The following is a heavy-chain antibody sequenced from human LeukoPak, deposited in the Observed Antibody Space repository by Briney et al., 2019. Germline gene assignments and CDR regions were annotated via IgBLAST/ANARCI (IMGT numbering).Heavy chain of an antibody. D-gene: IGHD1-1*01. CDR2: IFHSGST. J-gene: IGHJ4*02. V-gene: IGHV4-38-2*01. Sequence: PSETLSLTCAVSGYSISSGCYWGWTRQPPGKGLEWIGSIFHSGSTYYNPSLKSRVSISVDTSKNQVSLRLSSVTAADTAVYYCARHLGTLYTAFDYWGREPWSPSPQ. CDR1: GYSISSGCY. CDR3: ARHLGTLYTAFDY.